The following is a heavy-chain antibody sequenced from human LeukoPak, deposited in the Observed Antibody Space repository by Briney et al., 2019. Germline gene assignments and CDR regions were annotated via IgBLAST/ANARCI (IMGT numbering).Heavy chain of an antibody. D-gene: IGHD3-22*01. CDR2: IYRGGTT. Sequence: PGGSLRLSCAASGFTVSSNYMSWVRQAPGKGLEWVSVIYRGGTTSSAASVKGRFTISRDNSKNTLYLQMNSLRAEDTAVYYCARDSVHYYYSSGYYSRYYYYYGMDVWGQGTTVTVSS. CDR3: ARDSVHYYYSSGYYSRYYYYYGMDV. CDR1: GFTVSSNY. V-gene: IGHV3-66*01. J-gene: IGHJ6*02.